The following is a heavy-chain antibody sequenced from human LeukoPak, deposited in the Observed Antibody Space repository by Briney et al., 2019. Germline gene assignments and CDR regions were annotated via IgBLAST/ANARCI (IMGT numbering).Heavy chain of an antibody. CDR1: GFSFSTFA. V-gene: IGHV3-64*01. CDR2: ISTNGGTT. CDR3: ARDSDYGDYFFGY. J-gene: IGHJ4*02. Sequence: GGSLRLSCAASGFSFSTFAMHWVRQAPGKGLEYVSGISTNGGTTYYAKSVKGRFTISRDNSKNTLFLRMGSLRTEDMAVYYCARDSDYGDYFFGYWGQGTLVAVSS. D-gene: IGHD4-17*01.